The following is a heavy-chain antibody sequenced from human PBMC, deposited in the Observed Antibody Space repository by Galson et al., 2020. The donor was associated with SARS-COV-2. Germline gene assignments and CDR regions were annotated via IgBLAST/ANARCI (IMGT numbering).Heavy chain of an antibody. V-gene: IGHV4-31*03. CDR2: ISYSGSA. CDR1: GDSISTGSYY. D-gene: IGHD1-7*01. Sequence: SETLSLTCTVSGDSISTGSYYWNWIRQHPGKGLEWIGYISYSGSAYYNPSLKSRVTISVDTSKNQFSLRLSSVTAADTAVYYCAREWGNWNSHGMDIWGPGSTLAVS. CDR3: AREWGNWNSHGMDI. J-gene: IGHJ6*02.